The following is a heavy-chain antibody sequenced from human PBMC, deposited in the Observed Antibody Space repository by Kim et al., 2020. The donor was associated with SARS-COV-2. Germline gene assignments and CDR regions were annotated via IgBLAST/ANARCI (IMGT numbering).Heavy chain of an antibody. J-gene: IGHJ4*02. D-gene: IGHD1-26*01. Sequence: YADSVKGRFTISRDNSKSALYLQMNSLRAEDTAVYYCAKSGSGSPADFDYWGQGTLVTVSS. V-gene: IGHV3-23*01. CDR3: AKSGSGSPADFDY.